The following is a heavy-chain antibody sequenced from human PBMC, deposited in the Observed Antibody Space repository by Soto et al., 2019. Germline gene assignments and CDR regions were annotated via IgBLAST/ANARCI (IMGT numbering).Heavy chain of an antibody. J-gene: IGHJ5*02. D-gene: IGHD2-8*01. CDR1: GGSIPSYH. V-gene: IGHV4-59*01. CDR2: TAYTGNT. CDR3: AGDTHAGFTHCFGP. Sequence: PSLPCVVSGGSIPSYHWSWIRQFPGKGLEWIAYTAYTGNTNYNPSHKSRVTISMDTSNNQLSLNLTSLPAADTAASCCAGDTHAGFTHCFGPWGQG.